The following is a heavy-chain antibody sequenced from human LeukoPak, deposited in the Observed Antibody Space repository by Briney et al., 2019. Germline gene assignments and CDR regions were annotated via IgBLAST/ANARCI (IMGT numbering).Heavy chain of an antibody. CDR2: IIPIFGTA. V-gene: IGHV1-69*01. CDR3: ASGVHYYYYGMDV. Sequence: ASVKVSCKASGGTFSSYAISWVRQAPGQGLEWMGGIIPIFGTANYAQKFQGRVTITVDESTSTAYMELSSLRSEDTAVYYCASGVHYYYYGMDVWGQGTTVTVSS. CDR1: GGTFSSYA. J-gene: IGHJ6*02. D-gene: IGHD3-16*01.